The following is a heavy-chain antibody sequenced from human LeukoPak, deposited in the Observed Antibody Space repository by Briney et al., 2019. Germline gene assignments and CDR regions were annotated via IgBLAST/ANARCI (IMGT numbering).Heavy chain of an antibody. CDR2: IYSDGSRT. J-gene: IGHJ4*02. CDR1: GFTFSNYW. D-gene: IGHD4-17*01. Sequence: PGGSLRLSCAASGFTFSNYWMHWVRQAPGKGLVWVSRIYSDGSRTTSADSVSGRFTISRDNAKNTLYLQMDSLRAEDTAVYYCAKGGATVIDYWGQGTLVTVSS. V-gene: IGHV3-74*01. CDR3: AKGGATVIDY.